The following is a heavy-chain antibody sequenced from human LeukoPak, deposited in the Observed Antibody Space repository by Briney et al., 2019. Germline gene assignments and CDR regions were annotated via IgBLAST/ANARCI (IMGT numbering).Heavy chain of an antibody. J-gene: IGHJ4*02. CDR3: AKYCSGGNCYSGLY. V-gene: IGHV3-23*01. D-gene: IGHD2-15*01. Sequence: GGSLRLSCAASGFTFSNVWMTWVRQAPGKGLEWVSTFSSSGGSTYYADSVKGRFTISRDSSKNTLFLQMNSLRAEDTAVYYCAKYCSGGNCYSGLYWGQGTLVTVSS. CDR1: GFTFSNVW. CDR2: FSSSGGST.